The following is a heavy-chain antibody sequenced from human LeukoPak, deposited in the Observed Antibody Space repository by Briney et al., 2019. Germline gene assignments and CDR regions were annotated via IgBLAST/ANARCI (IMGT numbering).Heavy chain of an antibody. Sequence: ASVKVSCKASGYTFTCYYMHWVRQAPGQGLEWMGWINPNSGGTNYAQKFQGRVTMTRDTSISTAYMELSRLRSDDTAVYYCARDWMGVRSGVFYYDSSGYYGLSVFDYWGQGTLVTVSS. D-gene: IGHD3-22*01. J-gene: IGHJ4*02. CDR3: ARDWMGVRSGVFYYDSSGYYGLSVFDY. V-gene: IGHV1-2*02. CDR2: INPNSGGT. CDR1: GYTFTCYY.